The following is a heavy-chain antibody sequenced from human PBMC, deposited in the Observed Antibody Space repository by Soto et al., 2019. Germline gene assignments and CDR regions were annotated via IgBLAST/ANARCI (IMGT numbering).Heavy chain of an antibody. D-gene: IGHD3-3*01. V-gene: IGHV4-31*03. CDR3: GASTYYDFWSGYVDV. CDR1: GGSISSGGYY. CDR2: IYYSGST. J-gene: IGHJ6*03. Sequence: SETLSLTFTVSGGSISSGGYYWSWIRQHPGKGLEWIGYIYYSGSTYYNPSLKSRVTISVDTSKNQFSLKLSSVTAADTAVYYCGASTYYDFWSGYVDVWGKGTTVTVSS.